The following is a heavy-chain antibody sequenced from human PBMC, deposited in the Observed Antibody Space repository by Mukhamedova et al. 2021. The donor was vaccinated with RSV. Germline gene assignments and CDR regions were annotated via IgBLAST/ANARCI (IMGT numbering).Heavy chain of an antibody. CDR1: GIIYSDYA. CDR2: VSNDGIKK. D-gene: IGHD1-7*01. V-gene: IGHV3-30*04. Sequence: GIIYSDYAMHWVRQAPGKGLEWVAVVSNDGIKKFYRDSVKGRFIISRDNSKNMVYLQMDSLRAEDTALYYCWGTRTVPGSVAFDI. J-gene: IGHJ3*02. CDR3: WGTRTVPGSVAFDI.